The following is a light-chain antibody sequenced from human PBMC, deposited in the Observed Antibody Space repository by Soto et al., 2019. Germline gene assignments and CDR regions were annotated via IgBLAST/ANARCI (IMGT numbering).Light chain of an antibody. CDR2: GAS. V-gene: IGKV3-15*01. CDR3: QQYKNWPL. Sequence: EIVLTQSPATLSVSPGEGVTLSCRASQSVRSHLAWYQQKPGQPPRLLIYGASTRATGIPARFSGSGFGTEFTLTISSLQSEDFAVYYCQQYKNWPLFGQGTRLENK. CDR1: QSVRSH. J-gene: IGKJ5*01.